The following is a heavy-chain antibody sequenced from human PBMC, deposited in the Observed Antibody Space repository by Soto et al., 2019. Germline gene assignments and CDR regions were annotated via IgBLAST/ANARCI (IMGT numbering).Heavy chain of an antibody. Sequence: GESLKISGGGSGYSFTTYWISWVRQMPGKGLEGMGRIDPSDSYTNYSPSFQGHVTISADKSISTAYLQWSSLKASDTAMYYCARPSGDYDILTGYPPYYGMDVWGQGTTVTVSS. CDR1: GYSFTTYW. CDR3: ARPSGDYDILTGYPPYYGMDV. CDR2: IDPSDSYT. D-gene: IGHD3-9*01. V-gene: IGHV5-10-1*01. J-gene: IGHJ6*02.